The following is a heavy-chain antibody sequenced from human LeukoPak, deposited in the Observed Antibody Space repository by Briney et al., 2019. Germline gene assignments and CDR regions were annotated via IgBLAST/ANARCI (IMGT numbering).Heavy chain of an antibody. CDR3: ASTPDA. CDR1: GGSIRNYY. CDR2: IYYSGST. Sequence: PSETLSLTCTVSGGSIRNYYCSWIRQPPGKGLEWVGYIYYSGSTSYNPSLKSRVTISVDASENQFSLKLSSVTAADTAVYYCASTPDAWGQGTLVTVFS. V-gene: IGHV4-59*08. J-gene: IGHJ5*02. D-gene: IGHD2-15*01.